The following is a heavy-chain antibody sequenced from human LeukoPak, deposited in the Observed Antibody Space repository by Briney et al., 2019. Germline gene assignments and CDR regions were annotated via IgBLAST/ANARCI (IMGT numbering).Heavy chain of an antibody. Sequence: SETPSLTCTVSGDSITSHYWGWIRQPPGKGLEWIGHIYFSGTTSYNPSLKSRVTISVDTSKNQFSLNLTSLTVADTAVYYCARAGYSYGTGYYFDYWGQGALVTVSS. V-gene: IGHV4-59*11. J-gene: IGHJ4*02. CDR1: GDSITSHY. CDR3: ARAGYSYGTGYYFDY. D-gene: IGHD5-18*01. CDR2: IYFSGTT.